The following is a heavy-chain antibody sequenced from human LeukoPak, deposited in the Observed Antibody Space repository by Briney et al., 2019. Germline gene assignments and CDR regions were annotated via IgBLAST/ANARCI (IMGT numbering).Heavy chain of an antibody. CDR3: ARDSVYSGYRVKVGFDY. Sequence: ASVKVSCKASGYTFTSYYMHWVRQAPGQGLEWMGIINPSGGSTRYAQKFQGRVTMTTDTSTSTAYMELRSLRSDDTAVYYCARDSVYSGYRVKVGFDYWGQGTLVTVSS. CDR2: INPSGGST. J-gene: IGHJ4*02. V-gene: IGHV1-46*01. D-gene: IGHD5-12*01. CDR1: GYTFTSYY.